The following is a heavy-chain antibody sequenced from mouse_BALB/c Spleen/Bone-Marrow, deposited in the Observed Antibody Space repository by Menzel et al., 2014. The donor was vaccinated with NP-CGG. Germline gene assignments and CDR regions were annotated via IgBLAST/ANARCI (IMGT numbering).Heavy chain of an antibody. V-gene: IGHV1-67*01. Sequence: VQLQPSGPELVRPGVSVKISCKGFGYTFTDYAMHWVKQSHAKSLEWIGVISTYSGNTNYNQKFKGKATMTVDKSSSTAYMELARLTSEDSAIYYCARGSSPYYYAMDYWGQGTSVTVSS. CDR3: ARGSSPYYYAMDY. J-gene: IGHJ4*01. D-gene: IGHD1-1*01. CDR1: GYTFTDYA. CDR2: ISTYSGNT.